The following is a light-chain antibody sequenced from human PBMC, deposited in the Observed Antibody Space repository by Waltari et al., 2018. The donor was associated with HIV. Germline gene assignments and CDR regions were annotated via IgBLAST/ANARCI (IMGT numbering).Light chain of an antibody. CDR1: NSYIGTYDY. CDR3: SSFANRDGFYVL. CDR2: QVT. V-gene: IGLV2-8*01. J-gene: IGLJ2*01. Sequence: QSALTQPPSASGSPGQSVTLPCTGTNSYIGTYDYVPWYQQHPGKAPTLVISQVTKRPSGGSPRFSGSKSGNTAFLTVSGLQAEDEADYYCSSFANRDGFYVLFGGGTRLTVL.